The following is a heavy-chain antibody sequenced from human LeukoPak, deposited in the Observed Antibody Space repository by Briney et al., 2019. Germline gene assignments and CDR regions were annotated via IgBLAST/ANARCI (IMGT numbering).Heavy chain of an antibody. J-gene: IGHJ6*02. CDR2: IYPGDSDT. V-gene: IGHV5-51*01. CDR3: ARAVNYYYYGMDV. CDR1: GYRFTSYW. D-gene: IGHD2/OR15-2a*01. Sequence: GESLKISCKGSGYRFTSYWIGWVRQLPGKGLEWMGIIYPGDSDTRYSPSFQGQVTISADKSISTAYLQWSSLKASDTAMYYCARAVNYYYYGMDVWGQGTTVTVSS.